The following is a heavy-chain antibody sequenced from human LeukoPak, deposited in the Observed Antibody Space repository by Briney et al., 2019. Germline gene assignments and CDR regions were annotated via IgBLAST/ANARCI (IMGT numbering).Heavy chain of an antibody. CDR3: ARQEGRFLEWLNYYYYMDV. V-gene: IGHV1-8*03. CDR2: MNPNSGNT. D-gene: IGHD3-3*01. Sequence: GASVKVSCKASGYTFTSYDINWVRQATGQGLEWMGWMNPNSGNTGYAQKFQGRVTITRNTSISTAYMELSSLRSEDTAVYYCARQEGRFLEWLNYYYYMDVWGKGTTVTVSS. J-gene: IGHJ6*03. CDR1: GYTFTSYD.